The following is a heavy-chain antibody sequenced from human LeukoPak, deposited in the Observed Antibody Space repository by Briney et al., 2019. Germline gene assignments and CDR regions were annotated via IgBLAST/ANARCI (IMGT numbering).Heavy chain of an antibody. J-gene: IGHJ5*02. CDR1: GGSISSGDYY. D-gene: IGHD1-26*01. V-gene: IGHV4-30-4*02. CDR2: IYYSGST. CDR3: ARSRAFNSGAFDP. Sequence: SETLSLTCTVSGGSISSGDYYWSWIRQPPGKGLEWIGYIYYSGSTYYNPSLKSRVTISVDTSKNQFSLRLNSVTAADTAVYYCARSRAFNSGAFDPWGQGSLVTVSS.